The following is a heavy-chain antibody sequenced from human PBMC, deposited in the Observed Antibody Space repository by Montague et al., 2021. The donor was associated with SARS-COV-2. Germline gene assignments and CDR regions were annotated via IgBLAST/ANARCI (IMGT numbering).Heavy chain of an antibody. CDR2: IEPYGHT. Sequence: SETLSLTCAVDGGPLSAYYCSWVRQPPGKGLEWIGEIEPYGHTSYNPSLMSRVTLSLGTSSNPFSLTLTSVTAADTAVYYCARDVNQNKGGDYWGQGMLVIVSS. V-gene: IGHV4-34*01. J-gene: IGHJ4*02. CDR1: GGPLSAYY. CDR3: ARDVNQNKGGDY. D-gene: IGHD2/OR15-2a*01.